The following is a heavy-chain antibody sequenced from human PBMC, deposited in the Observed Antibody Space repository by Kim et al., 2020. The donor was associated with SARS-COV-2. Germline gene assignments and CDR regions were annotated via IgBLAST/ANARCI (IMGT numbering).Heavy chain of an antibody. Sequence: SETLSLTCTVSGGSISSGGYYWSWIRQHPGKGLEWIGYIYYSGSTYYNPSLKSRVTISVDTSKNQFSLKLSSVTAADTAVYYCARDPGGYSSSWPYYYYYGMDVWGQGTTVTVSS. CDR1: GGSISSGGYY. CDR2: IYYSGST. D-gene: IGHD6-13*01. V-gene: IGHV4-31*03. J-gene: IGHJ6*02. CDR3: ARDPGGYSSSWPYYYYYGMDV.